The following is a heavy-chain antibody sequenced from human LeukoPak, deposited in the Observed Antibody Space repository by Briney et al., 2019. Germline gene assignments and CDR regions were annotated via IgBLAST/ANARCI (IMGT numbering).Heavy chain of an antibody. D-gene: IGHD1-26*01. CDR2: VYFSGST. V-gene: IGHV4-59*01. J-gene: IGHJ4*02. CDR3: VRAPTWDRYYFDY. Sequence: SETLSLTCTFSGGSINNYYWSWIRQPPGKGLEWVGNVYFSGSTTYNPSLKSRVTISVDTSKNQFSLKVISVTAADTAVYYCVRAPTWDRYYFDYWGQETLVTVSS. CDR1: GGSINNYY.